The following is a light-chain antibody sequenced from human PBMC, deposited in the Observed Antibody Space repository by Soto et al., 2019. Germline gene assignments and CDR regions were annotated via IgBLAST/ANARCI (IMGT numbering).Light chain of an antibody. CDR1: QTIYTW. J-gene: IGKJ2*01. CDR3: QQYNDYLPYT. V-gene: IGKV1-5*01. Sequence: DTQMTQSPSTLSASVGDTVTITCRASQTIYTWLAWYQQKPGKAHKVIIYDASTLESGVPSIFSGSGSGTEFTLTISGLQPDDFATYYCQQYNDYLPYTFGQGTKVQIK. CDR2: DAS.